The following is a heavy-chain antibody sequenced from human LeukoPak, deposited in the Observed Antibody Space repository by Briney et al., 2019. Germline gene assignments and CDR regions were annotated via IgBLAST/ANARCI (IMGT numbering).Heavy chain of an antibody. CDR3: ARGYSSGWYGGVDY. D-gene: IGHD6-19*01. J-gene: IGHJ4*02. CDR2: INSDGSST. CDR1: GFTFSSYW. V-gene: IGHV3-74*01. Sequence: GGSLRLSCAASGFTFSSYWMHWVRQAPGKGLVWVSRINSDGSSTSYADPVKGRFTISRDNAKNTLYLQMNSLRAEDTAVYYCARGYSSGWYGGVDYWGQGTLVTVSS.